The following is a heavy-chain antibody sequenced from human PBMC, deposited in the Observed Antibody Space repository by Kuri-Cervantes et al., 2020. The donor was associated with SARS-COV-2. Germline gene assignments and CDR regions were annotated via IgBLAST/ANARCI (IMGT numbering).Heavy chain of an antibody. D-gene: IGHD1-7*01. CDR2: ISSSSSTI. J-gene: IGHJ6*03. Sequence: GESLKISCAASGFTFSSYSMNWVRQAPGKGLEWVSYISSSSSTIYYADSVKGRFTVSRDNAKNSLYLQMNSLRAEDTAVYYCASHRPNYNWNYEEGPRYYYYMDVWGKGTTVTVSS. V-gene: IGHV3-48*01. CDR1: GFTFSSYS. CDR3: ASHRPNYNWNYEEGPRYYYYMDV.